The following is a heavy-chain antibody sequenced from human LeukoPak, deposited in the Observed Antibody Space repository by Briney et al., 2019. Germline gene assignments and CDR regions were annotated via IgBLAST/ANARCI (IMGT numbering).Heavy chain of an antibody. Sequence: PGGSLRLSCAASGFTFSRNWMSWVRQAPGKGLVWVSRINSDGSSTNYADYVKGRFTISRDNAKNTLYLQMNSLRDEDTAVYYCASPSLSWAAFDTWGQGTMVTVSS. J-gene: IGHJ3*02. CDR1: GFTFSRNW. CDR3: ASPSLSWAAFDT. D-gene: IGHD7-27*01. CDR2: INSDGSST. V-gene: IGHV3-74*01.